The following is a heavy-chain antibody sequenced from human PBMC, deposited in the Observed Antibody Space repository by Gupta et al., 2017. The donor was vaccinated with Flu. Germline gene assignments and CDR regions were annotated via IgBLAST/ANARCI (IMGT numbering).Heavy chain of an antibody. CDR1: GSTFSGST. D-gene: IGHD3/OR15-3a*01. Sequence: EVQLVESGGGLVQPGGSLKLSCAASGSTFSGSTMHWVRQASGKGLEWVSRIRSKANSYATVYAASVKGRFTISRDDSKNTAYLQMNSLQTDDTAVYYCARGMDGGWFDPRGQGTLVTVSS. V-gene: IGHV3-73*01. CDR3: ARGMDGGWFDP. CDR2: IRSKANSYAT. J-gene: IGHJ5*02.